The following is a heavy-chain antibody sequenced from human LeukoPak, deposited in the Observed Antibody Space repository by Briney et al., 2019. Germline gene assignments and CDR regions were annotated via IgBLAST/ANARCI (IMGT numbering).Heavy chain of an antibody. V-gene: IGHV5-51*01. CDR2: IYPGDSDA. CDR1: GYSFTSYW. Sequence: GESLKISCKGSGYSFTSYWIGWVLQMPGKGLEWMGIIYPGDSDARYSPSFQGQVTISADKSISTAYLQWSSLKASDTAMYYCAYVGYCSSTSCGPFDYWGQGTLLTVSS. D-gene: IGHD2-2*03. J-gene: IGHJ4*02. CDR3: AYVGYCSSTSCGPFDY.